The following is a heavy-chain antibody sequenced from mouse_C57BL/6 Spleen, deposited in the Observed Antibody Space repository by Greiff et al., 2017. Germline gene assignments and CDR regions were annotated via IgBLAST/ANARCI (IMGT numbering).Heavy chain of an antibody. CDR2: IHPNSGST. CDR1: GYTFTSYW. Sequence: QVQLQQPGAELVKPGASVKLSCKASGYTFTSYWMHWVKQRPGQGLEWIGMIHPNSGSTNYNEKFKSKATLTVDKSSSTAYMQLSSLTSEDSAVXYCARGEIYYGNYYAMDYWGQGTSVTVSS. V-gene: IGHV1-64*01. CDR3: ARGEIYYGNYYAMDY. D-gene: IGHD2-1*01. J-gene: IGHJ4*01.